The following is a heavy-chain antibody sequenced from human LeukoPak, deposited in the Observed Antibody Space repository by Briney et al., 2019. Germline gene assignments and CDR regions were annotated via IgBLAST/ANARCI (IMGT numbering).Heavy chain of an antibody. Sequence: PSETLSLTCTVSGGSISSYYWSWIRQPPGKGLEWIGYIYYSGSTNYNPSLKSRVTISVDTSKNQFSLKLSSVTAADTAVYYCARRNGDNWNESWFDPWGQGTLVTVSS. CDR1: GGSISSYY. J-gene: IGHJ5*02. D-gene: IGHD1-20*01. CDR2: IYYSGST. V-gene: IGHV4-59*08. CDR3: ARRNGDNWNESWFDP.